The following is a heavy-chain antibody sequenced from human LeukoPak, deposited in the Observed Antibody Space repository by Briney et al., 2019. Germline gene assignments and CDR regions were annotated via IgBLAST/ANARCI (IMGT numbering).Heavy chain of an antibody. CDR1: EFSFGSYG. J-gene: IGHJ4*02. D-gene: IGHD2-15*01. Sequence: GGSLRLSCAASEFSFGSYGMYWVRQAPGKGLEWVAYLAFTGTNKYYADSVKGRFTISRDNSKNTLYLQMNSLRSDDTAVYYCAKPQGGGPPRPLDYCGQGTLVTVSS. CDR2: LAFTGTNK. V-gene: IGHV3-30*02. CDR3: AKPQGGGPPRPLDY.